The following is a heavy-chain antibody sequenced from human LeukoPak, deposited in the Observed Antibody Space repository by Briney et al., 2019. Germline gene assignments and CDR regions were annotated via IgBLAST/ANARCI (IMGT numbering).Heavy chain of an antibody. J-gene: IGHJ6*02. Sequence: GGPLRLSCAASGFTFSSYGMHWVRQAPGKGLEWVAVISYDGSNKYYADSVKGRFTISRDNSKNTLYLQMNSLRAEDTAVYYCAKDGYSSWYGMDVWGQGTTDTVSS. CDR2: ISYDGSNK. CDR3: AKDGYSSWYGMDV. D-gene: IGHD5-18*01. CDR1: GFTFSSYG. V-gene: IGHV3-30*18.